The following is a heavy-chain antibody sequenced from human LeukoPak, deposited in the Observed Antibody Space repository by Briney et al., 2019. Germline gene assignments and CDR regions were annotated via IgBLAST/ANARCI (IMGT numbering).Heavy chain of an antibody. CDR3: ANLYSFGSGSYESRYFDY. V-gene: IGHV3-23*01. J-gene: IGHJ4*02. CDR1: GFTFSSYW. D-gene: IGHD3-10*01. CDR2: ISDSGGST. Sequence: PGGSLRLSCAASGFTFSSYWMSWVRQAPGKGLEWVSAISDSGGSTCYADSVKGRFTISRDNSKNTLYLQMNSLRAEDTAVYYCANLYSFGSGSYESRYFDYWGQGTLVTVSS.